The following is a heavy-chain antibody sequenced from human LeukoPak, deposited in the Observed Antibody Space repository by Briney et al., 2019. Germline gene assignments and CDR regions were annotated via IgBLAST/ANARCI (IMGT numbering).Heavy chain of an antibody. V-gene: IGHV1-2*02. D-gene: IGHD3-22*01. J-gene: IGHJ4*02. CDR2: INPNSGGT. Sequence: ASVKVSCKASGYTFTGHYMHWVRQAPGQGPEWMGWINPNSGGTNYAQNFQGRVTMTRDTSISTAYMEVSRLRSDDTAIYYCARGIYYYGSSGSTDFDYWGQGTLVTVSS. CDR1: GYTFTGHY. CDR3: ARGIYYYGSSGSTDFDY.